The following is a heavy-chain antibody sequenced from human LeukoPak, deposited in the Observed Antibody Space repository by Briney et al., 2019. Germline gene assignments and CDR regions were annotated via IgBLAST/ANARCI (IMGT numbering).Heavy chain of an antibody. Sequence: ETSETLSLTCTVSGGSISSYYWSWIRQPPGKGLEWIGFIYYSGSSYYNPSLKSRVTMSVDTSKNQFSLKLTSVTAADTAVYYCAGADRHDYGEDYWGQGTLVTVSS. D-gene: IGHD4-17*01. CDR3: AGADRHDYGEDY. CDR1: GGSISSYY. V-gene: IGHV4-59*01. CDR2: IYYSGSS. J-gene: IGHJ4*02.